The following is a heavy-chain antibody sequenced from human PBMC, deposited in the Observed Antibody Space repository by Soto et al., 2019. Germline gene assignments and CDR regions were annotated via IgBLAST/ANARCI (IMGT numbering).Heavy chain of an antibody. J-gene: IGHJ3*02. CDR1: GFTFSDYY. Sequence: NPGGSLRLSCAASGFTFSDYYMSWIRQAPGKGLEWVSYISSSGSTIYYADSVKGRFTISRDNAKNSLYLQMNSLRAEDTAVYYCARGGEPPDIVLVPAAAFDIWGQGTMVTVSS. CDR3: ARGGEPPDIVLVPAAAFDI. CDR2: ISSSGSTI. V-gene: IGHV3-11*01. D-gene: IGHD2-2*01.